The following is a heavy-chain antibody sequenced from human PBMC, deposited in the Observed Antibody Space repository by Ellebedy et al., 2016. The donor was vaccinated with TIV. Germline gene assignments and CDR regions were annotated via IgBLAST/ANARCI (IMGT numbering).Heavy chain of an antibody. CDR2: INHSGST. V-gene: IGHV4-34*01. CDR3: ARGPYSSAWDY. Sequence: SQTLSLTCXVYGGSFSGYYWSWIRQPPGKGLEWIGEINHSGSTNYNPSLKSRVTISVDTSKNQFSLKLSSVTATDTAVYYCARGPYSSAWDYWGQGTLVTVSS. CDR1: GGSFSGYY. D-gene: IGHD6-19*01. J-gene: IGHJ4*02.